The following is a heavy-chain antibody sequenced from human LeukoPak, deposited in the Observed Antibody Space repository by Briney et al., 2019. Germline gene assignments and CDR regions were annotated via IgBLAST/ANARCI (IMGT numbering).Heavy chain of an antibody. CDR2: ISYDGSNK. CDR3: ARGNYYYGMDV. Sequence: PGGSLRLSCAASGFTFSSYAMHWVRQAPGKGLEWVAVISYDGSNKYYADSVKGRFTISRDNSKNTLYLQMNILRAEDTAVYYCARGNYYYGMDVWGQGTTVTVSS. J-gene: IGHJ6*02. CDR1: GFTFSSYA. V-gene: IGHV3-30-3*01.